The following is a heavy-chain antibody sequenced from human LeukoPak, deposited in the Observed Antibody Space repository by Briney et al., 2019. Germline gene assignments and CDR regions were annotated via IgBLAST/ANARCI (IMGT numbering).Heavy chain of an antibody. Sequence: PSGTLSLTCGVSGGSITNTNYWTWVRQPPGKGLEWIGEVNLQGSTNYNPSLMSRVAISVDTSENHISLQLTSVTAADTAVYYCAREGGPYRPLDYSGQGTLVTVSS. V-gene: IGHV4-4*02. CDR3: AREGGPYRPLDY. CDR2: VNLQGST. J-gene: IGHJ4*02. CDR1: GGSITNTNY.